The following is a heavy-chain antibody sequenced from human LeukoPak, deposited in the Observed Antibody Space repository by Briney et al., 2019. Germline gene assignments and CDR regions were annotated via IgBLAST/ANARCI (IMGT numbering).Heavy chain of an antibody. CDR3: SRSQFDY. CDR1: GFPFSSYW. Sequence: GGSLRLSCEPSGFPFSSYWMLWVRQAPGKGLVCVSRISGDGTIKTYADFVRGRFTISRDNTKNILYLQMNSLKVEDTATYFCSRSQFDYWGQGVLVTVSP. CDR2: ISGDGTIK. V-gene: IGHV3-74*03. J-gene: IGHJ4*02.